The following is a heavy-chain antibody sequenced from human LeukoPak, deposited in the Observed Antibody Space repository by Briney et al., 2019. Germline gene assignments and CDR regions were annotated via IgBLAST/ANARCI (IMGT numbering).Heavy chain of an antibody. CDR2: IYYSGST. Sequence: PSETLSLTCAVYGGSFSGYYWSWIRQPPGKGLEWIGYIYYSGSTNYNPSLKSRVTISVDTSKNQFSLKLSSVTAADTAVYYCARGRRRNFWSGYHFDYWGQGTLVTVSS. CDR3: ARGRRRNFWSGYHFDY. CDR1: GGSFSGYY. J-gene: IGHJ4*02. V-gene: IGHV4-59*01. D-gene: IGHD3-3*01.